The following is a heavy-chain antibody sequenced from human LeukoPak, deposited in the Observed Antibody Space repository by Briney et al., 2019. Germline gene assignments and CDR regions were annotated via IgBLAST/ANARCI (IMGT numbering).Heavy chain of an antibody. J-gene: IGHJ3*02. CDR2: INPNSGGT. D-gene: IGHD2-15*01. CDR1: GYTFTGYY. CDR3: ARDWVPYCSGGSCYSYAFDI. Sequence: VASVKVSCKASGYTFTGYYMHWVRQAPGQGLEWMGRINPNSGGTNYAQKFQGRVTMTRDTSISTAYMELSRLRSDDTAVYYCARDWVPYCSGGSCYSYAFDIWGQGTMVTVSS. V-gene: IGHV1-2*06.